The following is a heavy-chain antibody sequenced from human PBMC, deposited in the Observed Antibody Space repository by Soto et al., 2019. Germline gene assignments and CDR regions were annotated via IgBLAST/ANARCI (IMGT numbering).Heavy chain of an antibody. J-gene: IGHJ4*02. CDR1: GGTFSTHT. CDR2: IIPLLDVT. V-gene: IGHV1-69*08. Sequence: QVQLVQSGAEVKKPGSSVKVSCKASGGTFSTHTINWVRQAPGQGLEWMGRIIPLLDVTNNAQRFQGRVTITADKSTSTVYMELTSLTSQDTAVYYCARDSGTVGYDDSWGQGTLVTVSS. CDR3: ARDSGTVGYDDS. D-gene: IGHD3-10*01.